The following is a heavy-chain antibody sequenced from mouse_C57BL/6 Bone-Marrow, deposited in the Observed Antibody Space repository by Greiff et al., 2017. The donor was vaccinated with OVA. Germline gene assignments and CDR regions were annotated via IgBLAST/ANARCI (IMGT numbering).Heavy chain of an antibody. CDR1: GYTFTSYR. J-gene: IGHJ2*01. CDR3: ARGDWDDYFDY. V-gene: IGHV1-50*01. D-gene: IGHD4-1*01. CDR2: IDPSDSYT. Sequence: QVQLQQPGAELVKPGAAVELSCKASGYTFTSYRLQWVKQRPGQGLEWIGEIDPSDSYTNYNQKFKGKATLTVDTSSSTAYMQLSSLTSEDSAVYYCARGDWDDYFDYWGQGTTLTVSS.